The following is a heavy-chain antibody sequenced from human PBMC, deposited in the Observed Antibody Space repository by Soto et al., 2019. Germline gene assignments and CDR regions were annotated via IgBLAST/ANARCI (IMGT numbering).Heavy chain of an antibody. J-gene: IGHJ4*02. CDR3: ARQLGDYDSSGYYPYYFDY. CDR1: GGSISSSSYY. CDR2: IYYSGST. Sequence: QLQLQESGPGLVKPSETLSLTCTVSGGSISSSSYYWGWIRQPPGKGLEWIGSIYYSGSTYYNPSLKSRVTISVDTSKSQFSLKLSSVTAADTAVYYCARQLGDYDSSGYYPYYFDYWGQGTLVTVSS. V-gene: IGHV4-39*01. D-gene: IGHD3-22*01.